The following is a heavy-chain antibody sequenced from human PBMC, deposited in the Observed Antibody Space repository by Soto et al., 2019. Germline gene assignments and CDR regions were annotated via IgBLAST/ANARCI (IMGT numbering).Heavy chain of an antibody. CDR3: ARVLGQRLFAS. J-gene: IGHJ5*01. CDR2: ISAYNGNT. D-gene: IGHD6-25*01. CDR1: GYTFSSYG. Sequence: QVQLVQSGAEVKKPGASEKVSCKASGYTFSSYGISWVRQARGQGLEWMGWISAYNGNTKYAQKLQGRVTMTTDTSTSTANMEPRSLRSDATAVYYCARVLGQRLFASWGRGTLVTVPS. V-gene: IGHV1-18*01.